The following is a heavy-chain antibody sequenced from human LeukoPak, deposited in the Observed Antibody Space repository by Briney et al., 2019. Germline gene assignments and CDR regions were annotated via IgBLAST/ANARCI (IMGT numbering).Heavy chain of an antibody. CDR2: IYHSGST. J-gene: IGHJ4*02. Sequence: SETLSLTCTVSGGSISSGGYYWSWIRQPPGKGLEWIGYIYHSGSTYYNPSLKSRVTISVDRSKNQFSLKLSSVTAADTAVYYCARDSNIRLADWGQGTLVTVSS. V-gene: IGHV4-30-2*01. CDR1: GGSISSGGYY. CDR3: ARDSNIRLAD. D-gene: IGHD1-1*01.